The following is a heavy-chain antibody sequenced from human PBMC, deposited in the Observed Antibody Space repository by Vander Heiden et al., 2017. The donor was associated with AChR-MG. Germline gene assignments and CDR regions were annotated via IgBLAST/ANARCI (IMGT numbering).Heavy chain of an antibody. V-gene: IGHV4-34*01. CDR1: GGSFSGYY. CDR3: ARRATGYYDFWSGYATIDY. CDR2: INHSGST. Sequence: QVQLQQWGAGLLKPSETLSLTCAAYGGSFSGYYWSWIRQPPGKGLEWIGEINHSGSTNYNPSLKSRVTISVDTSKNQFSLKLSSVTAADTAVYYCARRATGYYDFWSGYATIDYWGQGTLVTVSS. D-gene: IGHD3-3*01. J-gene: IGHJ4*02.